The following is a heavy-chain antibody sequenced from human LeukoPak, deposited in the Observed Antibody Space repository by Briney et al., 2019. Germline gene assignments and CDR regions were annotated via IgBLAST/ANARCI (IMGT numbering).Heavy chain of an antibody. D-gene: IGHD2-21*02. CDR2: IYTSERT. CDR1: GGSIITYY. Sequence: ETLPLTSTVSGGSIITYYWSWFRQPAAKGLEWIGRIYTSERTNYNPSPNSRVTISVDKSKNHFSLRLSSVTSAYTVGFYWAREEVTSSNYYYYYMDVWGKGTTVTVSS. J-gene: IGHJ6*03. CDR3: AREEVTSSNYYYYYMDV. V-gene: IGHV4-4*07.